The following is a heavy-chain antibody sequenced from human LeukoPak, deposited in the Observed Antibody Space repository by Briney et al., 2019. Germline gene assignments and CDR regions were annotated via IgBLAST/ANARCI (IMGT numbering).Heavy chain of an antibody. Sequence: PSETLSLTCTVSGGPVSSGSYYWSWIRQPPGKGLEWIGFIYYSGSTNYNPSLKSRVTISIDTSNHQFSLKLSSVTAADTAVYYCAVYRGSGSYFYYGGQGALVTVSS. CDR1: GGPVSSGSYY. CDR2: IYYSGST. CDR3: AVYRGSGSYFYY. D-gene: IGHD3-10*01. J-gene: IGHJ4*02. V-gene: IGHV4-61*01.